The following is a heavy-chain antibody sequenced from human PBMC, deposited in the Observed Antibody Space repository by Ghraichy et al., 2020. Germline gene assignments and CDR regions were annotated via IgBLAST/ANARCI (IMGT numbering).Heavy chain of an antibody. CDR2: ISSSSSTI. J-gene: IGHJ6*03. CDR1: GFTFSSYS. CDR3: ARSPSLEWLSDYYYYMDV. V-gene: IGHV3-48*01. Sequence: GESLNISCAASGFTFSSYSMNWVRQAPGKGLEWVSYISSSSSTIYYADSVKGRFTISRDNAKNSLYLQMNSLRAEDTAVYYCARSPSLEWLSDYYYYMDVWGKGTTVTVSS. D-gene: IGHD3-3*01.